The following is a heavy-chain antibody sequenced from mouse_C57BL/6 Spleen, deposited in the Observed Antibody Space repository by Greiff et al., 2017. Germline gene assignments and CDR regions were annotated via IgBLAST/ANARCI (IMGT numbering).Heavy chain of an antibody. CDR3: ARHGGLPAWFAY. V-gene: IGHV5-9*01. CDR1: GFTFSSYT. Sequence: EVKLVESGGGLVKPGGSLKLSCAASGFTFSSYTMSWVRQTPEKRLEWVATISGGGGNTYYPDSVKGRFTISRDNAKHTLYLQMSSLRSEDTALYYCARHGGLPAWFAYWGQGTLVTVSA. CDR2: ISGGGGNT. D-gene: IGHD2-2*01. J-gene: IGHJ3*01.